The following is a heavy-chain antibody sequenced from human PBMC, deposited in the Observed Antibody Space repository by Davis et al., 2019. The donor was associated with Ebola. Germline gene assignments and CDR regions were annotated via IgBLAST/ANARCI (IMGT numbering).Heavy chain of an antibody. J-gene: IGHJ3*02. D-gene: IGHD3-3*01. CDR3: ARVYYDFWSGYPDAFDI. CDR2: IYYSGST. Sequence: SETLSLTCTVSGGSISSYYWSWIRQPPGKGLEWIGYIYYSGSTNYNPSLKSRVTISVDTSKNQFSLKLSSVTAADTAVYYCARVYYDFWSGYPDAFDIWGQGTMVTVSS. CDR1: GGSISSYY. V-gene: IGHV4-59*01.